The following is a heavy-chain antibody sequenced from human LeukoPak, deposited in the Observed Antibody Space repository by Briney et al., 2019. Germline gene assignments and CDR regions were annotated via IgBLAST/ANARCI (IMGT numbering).Heavy chain of an antibody. Sequence: PGGSLRLSCAASGFTFSSYGMHWVRQAPGKGLEWVAVIWYDGSNKYYADSVKGRFTISRDNSKNTLYLQMNSLRAEDTAVYYCARAKSYGSHYHFDYWGQGTPVTVSS. V-gene: IGHV3-33*01. CDR2: IWYDGSNK. J-gene: IGHJ4*02. CDR3: ARAKSYGSHYHFDY. CDR1: GFTFSSYG. D-gene: IGHD4-11*01.